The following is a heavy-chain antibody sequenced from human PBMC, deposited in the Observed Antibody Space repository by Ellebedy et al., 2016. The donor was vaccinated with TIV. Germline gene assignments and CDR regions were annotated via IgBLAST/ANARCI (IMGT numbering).Heavy chain of an antibody. Sequence: GESLKISXAASGFTFSNAWMSWVRQAPGKGLEWVSSISSSSSYIYYADSVEGRFTISRDNAKNSLYLQMNSLRAEDTAVYYCARDREQLAYYYYYYMDVWGKGTTVTVSS. CDR3: ARDREQLAYYYYYYMDV. J-gene: IGHJ6*03. CDR1: GFTFSNAW. D-gene: IGHD6-6*01. V-gene: IGHV3-21*01. CDR2: ISSSSSYI.